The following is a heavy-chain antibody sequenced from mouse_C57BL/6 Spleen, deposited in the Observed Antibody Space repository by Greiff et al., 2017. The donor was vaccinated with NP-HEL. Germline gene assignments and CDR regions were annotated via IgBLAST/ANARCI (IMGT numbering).Heavy chain of an antibody. CDR1: GYTFTSYW. V-gene: IGHV1-72*01. D-gene: IGHD2-3*01. CDR3: ARGAGPYDGYLYYAMDY. CDR2: IDPNSGGT. J-gene: IGHJ4*01. Sequence: QVQLQQPGAELVKPGASVKLSCKASGYTFTSYWMHWVKQRPGRGLEWIGRIDPNSGGTKYNEKFKSKATLTVDKPSSTAYMQLSSLTSEDSAVYYCARGAGPYDGYLYYAMDYWGQGTSVTVSS.